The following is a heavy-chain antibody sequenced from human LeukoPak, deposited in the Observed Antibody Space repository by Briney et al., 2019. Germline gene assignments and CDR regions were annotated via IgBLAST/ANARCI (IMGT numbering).Heavy chain of an antibody. Sequence: GGSLRLSCAASGFTFSSYAMHWVRQAPGKGLEWVAVISYDGSNKYYADSVKGRFTISRDNSKNTLYLQMNSLRAEDTAVYYCARDGSQDYGDWGYFDYWGREPWSPSPQ. CDR3: ARDGSQDYGDWGYFDY. CDR2: ISYDGSNK. D-gene: IGHD4-17*01. J-gene: IGHJ4*02. V-gene: IGHV3-30-3*01. CDR1: GFTFSSYA.